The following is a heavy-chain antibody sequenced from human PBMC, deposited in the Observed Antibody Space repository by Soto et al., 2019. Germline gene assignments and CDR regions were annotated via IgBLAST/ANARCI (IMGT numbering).Heavy chain of an antibody. CDR2: IKSGGNT. J-gene: IGHJ6*02. V-gene: IGHV3-66*01. CDR1: GFTVSTDW. CDR3: VRENYYYGMDV. Sequence: EVQLVESGGGLVQPGGSLRLSCAASGFTVSTDWMYWVRQAPGKGLEWSSVIKSGGNTHYADSVEGRFSISRDNSKNTVYLQMNSLRGEDTAVYYCVRENYYYGMDVWGQGTTVTVSS.